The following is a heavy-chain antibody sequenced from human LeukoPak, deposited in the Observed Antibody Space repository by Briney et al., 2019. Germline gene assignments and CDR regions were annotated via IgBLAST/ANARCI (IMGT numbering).Heavy chain of an antibody. Sequence: ASVKVSCKASGYTSTSYGISWVRQAPGQGLEWVGWISAYNGNTNYAQKLQGRVTMTTDTSTSTAYMELRSLRSDDTAVYYCASTAMSYYYMDVWGKGTTVTVSS. J-gene: IGHJ6*03. CDR2: ISAYNGNT. CDR3: ASTAMSYYYMDV. CDR1: GYTSTSYG. D-gene: IGHD5-18*01. V-gene: IGHV1-18*01.